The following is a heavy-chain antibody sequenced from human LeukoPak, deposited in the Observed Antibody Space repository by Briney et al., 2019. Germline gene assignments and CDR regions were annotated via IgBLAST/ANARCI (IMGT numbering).Heavy chain of an antibody. CDR3: ARGTMTSDY. J-gene: IGHJ4*02. D-gene: IGHD3-22*01. Sequence: SETLSLTCTVSGGSISSYYWSWIRQPPGKGLEWIGYIYYSGSTNYNPSLKSRVTISVDTSKNQFSLKLSSVTAADTAVYYCARGTMTSDYWGQGTLVTVSS. V-gene: IGHV4-59*01. CDR1: GGSISSYY. CDR2: IYYSGST.